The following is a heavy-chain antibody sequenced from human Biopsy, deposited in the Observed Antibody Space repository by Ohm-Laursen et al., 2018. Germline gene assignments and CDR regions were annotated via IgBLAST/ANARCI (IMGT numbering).Heavy chain of an antibody. D-gene: IGHD3-10*01. CDR3: ASGDIGGIGLDV. CDR1: GDTFTTSA. V-gene: IGHV1-69*04. Sequence: AASVKVSCKVSGDTFTTSAISWVRQVPGQGLDWMGRIIPILGTVDYGQNFQGRVTIRADTSTTFLELTSLRYDDTAVYYCASGDIGGIGLDVWGLGTTVTVSS. CDR2: IIPILGTV. J-gene: IGHJ6*02.